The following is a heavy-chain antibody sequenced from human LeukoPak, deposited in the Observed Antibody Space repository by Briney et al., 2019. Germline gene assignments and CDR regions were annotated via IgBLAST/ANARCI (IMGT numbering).Heavy chain of an antibody. J-gene: IGHJ4*02. CDR3: AKDRSHSNAGYFDY. CDR2: ISGSGDTT. Sequence: GGSLRLSCVVSGFTISSYSMSWVRQAPGKGLEWVSAISGSGDTTYYAGSVKDQFTISRDNSKNTLYLQMNSLRVEDTAVYYCAKDRSHSNAGYFDYWGQGTLVTVSS. CDR1: GFTISSYS. D-gene: IGHD6-13*01. V-gene: IGHV3-23*01.